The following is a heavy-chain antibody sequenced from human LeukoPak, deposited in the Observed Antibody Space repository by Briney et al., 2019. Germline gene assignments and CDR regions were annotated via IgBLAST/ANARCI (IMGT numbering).Heavy chain of an antibody. Sequence: GGSLRLSCAASGFSFSSSAMSWVRQAPGKGLEWVSAISGSGGNTYYAGSVKGRFTIFRDNSKNMLYLQMNSLRAEDTALYYCASQKANFYDSSGDVWCQGTTVAVSS. CDR2: ISGSGGNT. CDR3: ASQKANFYDSSGDV. V-gene: IGHV3-23*01. J-gene: IGHJ6*02. D-gene: IGHD3-22*01. CDR1: GFSFSSSA.